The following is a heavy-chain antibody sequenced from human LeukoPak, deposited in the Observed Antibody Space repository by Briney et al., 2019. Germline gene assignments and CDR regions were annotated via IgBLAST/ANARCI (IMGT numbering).Heavy chain of an antibody. J-gene: IGHJ3*02. D-gene: IGHD4/OR15-4a*01. V-gene: IGHV1-2*02. CDR1: GYTFTGYY. CDR3: ARVHYGGGAFDI. Sequence: ASVKVSCKASGYTFTGYYMHWVRQAPGQGLEWMGWINPNSGGTNYAQKFQGRVTMTRDTSISTAYMELSRLRSDDTAVYYCARVHYGGGAFDIWGQGTMVTVSS. CDR2: INPNSGGT.